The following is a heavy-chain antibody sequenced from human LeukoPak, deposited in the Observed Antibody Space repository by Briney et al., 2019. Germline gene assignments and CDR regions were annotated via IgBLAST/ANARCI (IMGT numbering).Heavy chain of an antibody. Sequence: GGSLRLSCAASGFTFSSYAMSWVRQAPGMGLEWVSAIGGSDGNTYYADSVKGRFTISRDNSKNSLYLQINSLRADDTAVYYCAKVQYSDYDMNFDSWGQGTLVTVSS. CDR3: AKVQYSDYDMNFDS. CDR2: IGGSDGNT. V-gene: IGHV3-23*01. CDR1: GFTFSSYA. D-gene: IGHD5-12*01. J-gene: IGHJ4*02.